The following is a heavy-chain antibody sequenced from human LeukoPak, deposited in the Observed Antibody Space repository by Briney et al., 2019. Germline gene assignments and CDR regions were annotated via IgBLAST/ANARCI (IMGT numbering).Heavy chain of an antibody. V-gene: IGHV3-74*01. CDR1: GFTFSSYW. J-gene: IGHJ3*02. CDR3: ARGIDYYGSGSYKALDI. D-gene: IGHD3-10*01. CDR2: INGDGTST. Sequence: GGSLRLSCAASGFTFSSYWMHWVRQAPGKGLVWVSCINGDGTSTTYADSVKGRFTISRDNVKSTMYLQMNSLRAEDTAVYYCARGIDYYGSGSYKALDIWGQGTMVTVSS.